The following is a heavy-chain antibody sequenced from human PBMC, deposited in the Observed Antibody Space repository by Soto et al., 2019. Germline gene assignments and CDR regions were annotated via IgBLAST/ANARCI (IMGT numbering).Heavy chain of an antibody. J-gene: IGHJ4*02. V-gene: IGHV1-18*01. D-gene: IGHD6-19*01. CDR1: GYTFTSYG. CDR2: INAYNGNT. CDR3: ARDPVAGTYFDY. Sequence: ALVKVSCKASGYTFTSYGISWVRQAPGQGLEWMGWINAYNGNTNYAQKLQGRVTMTTDTSTSTAYMALRSLRSDDTAVYYCARDPVAGTYFDYWGQGALVTVSS.